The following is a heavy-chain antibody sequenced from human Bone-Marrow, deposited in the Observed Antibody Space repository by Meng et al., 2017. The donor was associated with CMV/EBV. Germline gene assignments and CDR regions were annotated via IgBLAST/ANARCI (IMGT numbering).Heavy chain of an antibody. J-gene: IGHJ6*02. CDR1: GFIFSSYG. Sequence: GESLKISCAASGFIFSSYGMHWVRQAPGKGLEWVAFIRYDGGDKYYADSVKGRFTISRDNSKNTLCLQMNSLRAEDTAVYYCARDRYYGVRGSMDVWGQGTTVTVSS. CDR2: IRYDGGDK. V-gene: IGHV3-30*02. CDR3: ARDRYYGVRGSMDV. D-gene: IGHD4-17*01.